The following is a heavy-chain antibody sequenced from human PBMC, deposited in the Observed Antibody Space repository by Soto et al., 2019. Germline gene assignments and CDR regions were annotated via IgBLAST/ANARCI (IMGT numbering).Heavy chain of an antibody. Sequence: ASVKVSCKASGYTFTSYYMHWVRQAPGQGLEWMGIINPSGGSTSYAQKFQGRVTMTRDTSTSTVYMELSSLRSEDTAVYYCARSGYNWTPLGWEVYYFDYWGQGTLVTVSS. D-gene: IGHD1-20*01. V-gene: IGHV1-46*03. CDR2: INPSGGST. CDR1: GYTFTSYY. J-gene: IGHJ4*02. CDR3: ARSGYNWTPLGWEVYYFDY.